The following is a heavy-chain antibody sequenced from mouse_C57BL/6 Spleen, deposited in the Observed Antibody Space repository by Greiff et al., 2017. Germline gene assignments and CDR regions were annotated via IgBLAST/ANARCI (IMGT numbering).Heavy chain of an antibody. CDR3: ARRGYDYDDGFDY. D-gene: IGHD2-4*01. CDR2: IHPNSGST. CDR1: GYTFTSYW. J-gene: IGHJ2*01. V-gene: IGHV1-64*01. Sequence: QVQLQQPGAELVKPGASVKLSCKASGYTFTSYWMHWVKQRPGQGLEWIGMIHPNSGSTNYNEKFKSKATLTVDKSSSTAYMQLSSLTSEDSAVYYCARRGYDYDDGFDYWDQGTTLTVSS.